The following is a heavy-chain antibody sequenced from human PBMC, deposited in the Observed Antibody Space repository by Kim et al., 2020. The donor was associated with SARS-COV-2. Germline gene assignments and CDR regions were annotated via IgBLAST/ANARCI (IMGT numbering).Heavy chain of an antibody. CDR2: IIPILGIA. J-gene: IGHJ2*01. D-gene: IGHD1-7*01. V-gene: IGHV1-69*04. Sequence: SVKVSCKASGGTFSSYAISWVRQAPGQGLEWMGRIIPILGIANYAQKFQGRVTITADKSTSTAYMELSSLRSEDTAVYYCAREGRTTPWYFDLWGRGTLVTVSS. CDR3: AREGRTTPWYFDL. CDR1: GGTFSSYA.